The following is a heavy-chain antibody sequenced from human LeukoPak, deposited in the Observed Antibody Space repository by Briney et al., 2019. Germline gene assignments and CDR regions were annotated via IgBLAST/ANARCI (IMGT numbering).Heavy chain of an antibody. CDR3: ARDVLLRSGGWYYFDF. D-gene: IGHD6-19*01. CDR1: RDSISSNTYY. Sequence: SETLSLTCTVSRDSISSNTYYWGWIRQPPGKGLEWIGSISYAGSTYYNSSLKSRVTMSVDTSKNQISLKLSSVTAADTAVYYCARDVLLRSGGWYYFDFWGQGTLVTVSS. V-gene: IGHV4-39*07. J-gene: IGHJ4*02. CDR2: ISYAGST.